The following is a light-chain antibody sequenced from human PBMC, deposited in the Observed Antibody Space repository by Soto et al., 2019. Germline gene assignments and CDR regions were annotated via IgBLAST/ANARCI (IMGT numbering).Light chain of an antibody. CDR1: QSISSY. V-gene: IGKV1-39*01. CDR2: AAS. J-gene: IGKJ1*01. Sequence: DIQMTQSPSSLSAPLGDRVTITCRASQSISSYLNWYQQKPGKSPKLLIYAASSLQSGVPSRFSGSGSGTEFTLTISSLQPDDFATYYCQQYKSYPWTFGQGTKVDIK. CDR3: QQYKSYPWT.